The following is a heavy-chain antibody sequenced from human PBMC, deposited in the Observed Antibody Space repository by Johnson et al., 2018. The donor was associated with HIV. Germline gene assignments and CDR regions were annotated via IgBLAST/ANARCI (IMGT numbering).Heavy chain of an antibody. CDR2: IYSGVTT. CDR3: ARINLGVPISDAFDI. Sequence: VQVVESGGGVVRPGGSLRLSCAASGFTFDDYGMSWVRQAPGKGLEWVSVIYSGVTTSSTDSVKGRSPISRDNSKNPLYLQMNSLRAEDPAVYYCARINLGVPISDAFDIWGQGTMVTVSS. J-gene: IGHJ3*02. D-gene: IGHD7-27*01. CDR1: GFTFDDYG. V-gene: IGHV3-66*01.